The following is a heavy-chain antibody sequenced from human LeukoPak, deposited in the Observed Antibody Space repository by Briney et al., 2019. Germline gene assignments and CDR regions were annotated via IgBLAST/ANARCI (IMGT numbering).Heavy chain of an antibody. V-gene: IGHV3-74*01. D-gene: IGHD3-3*01. J-gene: IGHJ4*02. Sequence: GGSLRLSCAASGFTFSSYWMHWVRQAPGKGLVWVSRISPDGSTTGHADSVKGRFTTSRDNAKNTLFLQMNSLRAEDTAVYYCTRDFDFSSTIWGQGTLVTVSS. CDR3: TRDFDFSSTI. CDR1: GFTFSSYW. CDR2: ISPDGSTT.